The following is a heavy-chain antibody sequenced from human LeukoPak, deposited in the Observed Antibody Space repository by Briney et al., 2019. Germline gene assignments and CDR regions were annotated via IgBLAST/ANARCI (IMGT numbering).Heavy chain of an antibody. CDR3: ARDLRVHYLPFDY. Sequence: GGSLRLSCAASGFTFSSYAMSWVRQAPGKGLEWVSSISSSSSYIYYADSVKGRFTISRDNAKNSLYLQMNSLRAEDTAVYYCARDLRVHYLPFDYWGQGTLVTVSS. D-gene: IGHD2/OR15-2a*01. CDR1: GFTFSSYA. CDR2: ISSSSSYI. J-gene: IGHJ4*02. V-gene: IGHV3-21*01.